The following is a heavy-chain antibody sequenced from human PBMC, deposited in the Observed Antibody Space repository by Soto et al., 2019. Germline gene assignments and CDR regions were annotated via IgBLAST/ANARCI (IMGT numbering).Heavy chain of an antibody. CDR1: GVSFSNFA. V-gene: IGHV1-69*11. Sequence: GASVKVSCKASGVSFSNFAMSSLRQAPGQGLEWIGSFIPVIDTAKYAQKLQGRVTITADESTRTAYMELTSLRSEDTAVYYCARGRDGHNSYNFDHWGQGTLVTVSS. CDR2: FIPVIDTA. D-gene: IGHD1-1*01. CDR3: ARGRDGHNSYNFDH. J-gene: IGHJ4*02.